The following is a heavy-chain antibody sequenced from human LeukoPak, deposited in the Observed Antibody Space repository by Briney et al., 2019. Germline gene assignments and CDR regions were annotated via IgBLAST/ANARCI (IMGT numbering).Heavy chain of an antibody. CDR2: ISRTGTTI. CDR1: GFTFSDYY. Sequence: GGSLRLSCAASGFTFSDYYMSWIRQAPGKGLEWVSYISRTGTTIYYADSLKGRFTISRDNTKNSLYLQMNSLRAEDTAVYYCARGMKLRNYYYYYYYMDVWGKGTTATVSS. CDR3: ARGMKLRNYYYYYYYMDV. D-gene: IGHD1-7*01. V-gene: IGHV3-11*01. J-gene: IGHJ6*03.